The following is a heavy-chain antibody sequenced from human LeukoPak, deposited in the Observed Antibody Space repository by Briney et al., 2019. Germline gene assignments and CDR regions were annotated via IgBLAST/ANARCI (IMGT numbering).Heavy chain of an antibody. CDR2: LYNSGST. V-gene: IGHV4-59*01. Sequence: SETLSLTCTVSGDSITSDYWSWIRRPRGKGLEGIEYLYNSGSTNYNPSLTSRVNISVDTSKNQFSLGLRSVTAADTAVYFCARSTVVGTLLGYWGQGTLVTVSS. CDR3: ARSTVVGTLLGY. D-gene: IGHD4-23*01. J-gene: IGHJ4*02. CDR1: GDSITSDY.